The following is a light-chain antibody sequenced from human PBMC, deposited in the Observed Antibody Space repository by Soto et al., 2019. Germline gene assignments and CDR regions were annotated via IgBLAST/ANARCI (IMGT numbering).Light chain of an antibody. CDR1: TGAVTSGHY. V-gene: IGLV7-46*01. CDR3: LLSYSGALVV. CDR2: DTS. Sequence: QAVVTQEPSLTVSPGGTVTLTCGSSTGAVTSGHYPYWFQQKPGQAPRTLIYDTSNKHSWTPARFSGSLLGGKAALTLSGAQPADEAEYYCLLSYSGALVVFGGGTKLTVL. J-gene: IGLJ2*01.